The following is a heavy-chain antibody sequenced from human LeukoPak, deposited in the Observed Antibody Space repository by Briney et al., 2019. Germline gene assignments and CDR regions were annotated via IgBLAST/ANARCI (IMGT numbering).Heavy chain of an antibody. J-gene: IGHJ4*02. Sequence: GRSLRLSCAASGFTFDDYAMHWVRQAPGKGLEWVSRISWNSGSIGYADSVKGRFTISRDNAKNSLYLQMNSLRAEDTALYYCAKEESGFGDWGQGTLVIVSS. D-gene: IGHD3-16*01. CDR3: AKEESGFGD. CDR1: GFTFDDYA. CDR2: ISWNSGSI. V-gene: IGHV3-9*01.